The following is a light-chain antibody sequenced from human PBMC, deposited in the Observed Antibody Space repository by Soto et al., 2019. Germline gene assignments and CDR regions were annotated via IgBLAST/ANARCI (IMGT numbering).Light chain of an antibody. V-gene: IGLV2-11*01. CDR1: SSDVGGYNY. CDR3: CSYAGSYTYV. Sequence: QSALTQPRSVSGSPGQSVTISCTGTSSDVGGYNYVSWYQQHPGKAPKLMIYDVGKRPSGVPDRFSGPKSGNTASLTISGLQAEDEADYYCCSYAGSYTYVFGTGTKVTVL. J-gene: IGLJ1*01. CDR2: DVG.